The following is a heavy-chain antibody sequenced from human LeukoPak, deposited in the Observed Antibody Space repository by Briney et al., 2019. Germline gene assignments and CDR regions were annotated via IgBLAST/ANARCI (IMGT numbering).Heavy chain of an antibody. Sequence: ASVKVSCKASGYTFTDYHMHWVRQAPGQGLEWMGWINPKTGGTNYAQNFQGRVTMTRDTSISTAYMELSRLRSDGTAVYYCVPGGGSYYYDTSGCYYFDYWGQGSLVTVSS. CDR3: VPGGGSYYYDTSGCYYFDY. CDR2: INPKTGGT. J-gene: IGHJ4*02. V-gene: IGHV1-2*02. CDR1: GYTFTDYH. D-gene: IGHD3-22*01.